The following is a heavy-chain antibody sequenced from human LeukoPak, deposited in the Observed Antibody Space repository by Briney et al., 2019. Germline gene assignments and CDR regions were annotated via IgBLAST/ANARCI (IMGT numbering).Heavy chain of an antibody. CDR3: ARDKGGHYYYYGMDV. D-gene: IGHD3-16*01. J-gene: IGHJ6*02. CDR1: GFTFSSYA. Sequence: PGGSLRLSCAASGFTFSSYAMSWVRQAPGKGLEWVSAISGSGGSTYYADSVKGRFTISRDNAKNSLDLQMNSLGAEDTAVYFCARDKGGHYYYYGMDVWGQGTTVTVSS. CDR2: ISGSGGST. V-gene: IGHV3-23*01.